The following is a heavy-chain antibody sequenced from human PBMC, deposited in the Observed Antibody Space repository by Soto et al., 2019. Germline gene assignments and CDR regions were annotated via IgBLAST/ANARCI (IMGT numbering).Heavy chain of an antibody. CDR3: ARKGPEPQDY. CDR2: ISGSGTKT. V-gene: IGHV3-23*01. J-gene: IGHJ4*02. Sequence: GGSLRLSCAASGFSFSSYAMSWVRQAPGKGLDWVSAISGSGTKTHYADSVKGRFTISRDNSKNTLYLQMNSLRAEDTAVYYCARKGPEPQDYWGQGTLVTVSS. CDR1: GFSFSSYA.